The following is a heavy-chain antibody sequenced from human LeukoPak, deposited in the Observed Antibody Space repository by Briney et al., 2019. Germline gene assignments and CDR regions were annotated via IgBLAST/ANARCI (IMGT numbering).Heavy chain of an antibody. V-gene: IGHV3-74*01. J-gene: IGHJ6*02. Sequence: SGGSLRLSCGAPGFSFSISWTHWGRQAPGKGLGWVAHINSVGRRTSKADSVKGRFTISRDNAKNTLYLQMNSLRAEDTAMYYCTRGARYGMDVWGQGTTVTVS. CDR1: GFSFSISW. CDR2: INSVGRRT. CDR3: TRGARYGMDV.